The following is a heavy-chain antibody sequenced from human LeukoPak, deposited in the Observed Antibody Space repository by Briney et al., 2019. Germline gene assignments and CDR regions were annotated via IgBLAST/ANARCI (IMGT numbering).Heavy chain of an antibody. CDR3: ARGQGYDFWSGGCFDY. CDR1: GYTFTSYG. D-gene: IGHD3-3*01. V-gene: IGHV1-18*01. CDR2: ISSYNGNT. Sequence: ATVKVSCKASGYTFTSYGISWVRQAPGQGLEWMGWISSYNGNTNYAQKLQGRVTMTTDTSTSTAYMELRSLRSDDTAVYYCARGQGYDFWSGGCFDYWGQGTLVTVCS. J-gene: IGHJ4*02.